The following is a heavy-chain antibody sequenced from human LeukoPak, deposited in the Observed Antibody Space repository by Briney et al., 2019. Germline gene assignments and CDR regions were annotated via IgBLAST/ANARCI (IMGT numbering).Heavy chain of an antibody. D-gene: IGHD3-10*02. CDR1: GFTVSSNY. CDR3: AELGITMIGGV. V-gene: IGHV3-11*04. CDR2: ISSSGSTI. J-gene: IGHJ6*04. Sequence: PGGSLRLSCAAFGFTVSSNYMSWVRQAPGKGLEWVSYISSSGSTIYYADSVKGRFTISRDNAKNSLYLQMNSLRAEDTAVYYCAELGITMIGGVWGKGTTVTISS.